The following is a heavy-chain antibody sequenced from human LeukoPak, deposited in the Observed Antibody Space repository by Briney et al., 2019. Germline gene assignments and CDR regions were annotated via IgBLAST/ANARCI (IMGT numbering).Heavy chain of an antibody. CDR3: AKVGESGGVWKYYFDY. D-gene: IGHD2-15*01. Sequence: GGSLRLSCAASGFTFSSYAMSWVRQAPGKGLERVSGISGGGGSTYYADSVKGRFTISRDNSKNTLYLQMNSLRAEDTAVYYCAKVGESGGVWKYYFDYWGQGTLVTVSS. CDR2: ISGGGGST. CDR1: GFTFSSYA. V-gene: IGHV3-23*01. J-gene: IGHJ4*02.